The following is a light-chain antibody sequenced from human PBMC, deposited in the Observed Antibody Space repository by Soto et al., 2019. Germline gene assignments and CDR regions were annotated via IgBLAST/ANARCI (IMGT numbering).Light chain of an antibody. J-gene: IGKJ2*01. CDR3: QQYANLPYT. CDR1: QSVTSNNY. Sequence: EIVLTQSPGTLSLSPGERATLSCTASQSVTSNNYLAWYQQKPGQAPGLLIFGASTRATGIPDRFSGSGSGTDFTLTISRLEPEDFAVYYCQQYANLPYTFGQGTRLEIK. CDR2: GAS. V-gene: IGKV3-20*01.